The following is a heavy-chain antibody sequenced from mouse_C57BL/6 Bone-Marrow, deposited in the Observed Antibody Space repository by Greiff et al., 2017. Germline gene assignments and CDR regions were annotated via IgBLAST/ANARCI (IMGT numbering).Heavy chain of an antibody. CDR3: TTGSPWFAY. CDR2: IDPENGDT. CDR1: GFNIKDDY. Sequence: VQLQQSGAELVRPGASVKLSCTASGFNIKDDYMHWVKQRPERGLEWIGWIDPENGDTEYASKFQGKATITADTSSNTAYLQLSSLTSEDTAVYYCTTGSPWFAYWGQGTLVTVSA. J-gene: IGHJ3*01. V-gene: IGHV14-4*01. D-gene: IGHD1-1*02.